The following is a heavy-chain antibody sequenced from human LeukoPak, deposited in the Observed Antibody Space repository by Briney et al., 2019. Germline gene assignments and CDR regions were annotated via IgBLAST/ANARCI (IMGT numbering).Heavy chain of an antibody. Sequence: SETLSLTCTVSGGSINNYYWSWIRQPPGKGLEWIGYIYYRGSTNYNPSLKSRVTISVDTSKNQFSLKLNSVTAADTAVYYCARDRITMVRGALRYYGMDVWGQGTTVTVSS. CDR2: IYYRGST. D-gene: IGHD3-10*01. CDR3: ARDRITMVRGALRYYGMDV. V-gene: IGHV4-59*01. CDR1: GGSINNYY. J-gene: IGHJ6*02.